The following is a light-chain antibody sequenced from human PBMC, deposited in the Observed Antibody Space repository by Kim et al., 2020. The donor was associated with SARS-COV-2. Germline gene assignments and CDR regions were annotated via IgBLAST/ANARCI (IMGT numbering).Light chain of an antibody. CDR2: GAS. J-gene: IGKJ4*01. V-gene: IGKV3-15*01. CDR3: QQYNNWPLT. CDR1: QSISSN. Sequence: VSPGERATLSCRAGQSISSNLAWYQQKPGQAPRLLIYGASTRATGIPARFSGSGSGTDFTLTISSLQSEDFAVYYCQQYNNWPLTFGGGTKVDIK.